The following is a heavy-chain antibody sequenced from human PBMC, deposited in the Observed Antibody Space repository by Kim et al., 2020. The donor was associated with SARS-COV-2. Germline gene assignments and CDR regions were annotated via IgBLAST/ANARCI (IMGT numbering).Heavy chain of an antibody. J-gene: IGHJ5*02. V-gene: IGHV3-33*06. CDR3: AKEDTYYYGSGSYLGWFDP. CDR2: IWYDGSNK. CDR1: GFTFSSYG. D-gene: IGHD3-10*01. Sequence: GGSLRLSCAASGFTFSSYGMHWVRQAPGKGLEWVAVIWYDGSNKYYADSVKGRFTISRDNSKNTLYLQMNSLRAEETAVYYCAKEDTYYYGSGSYLGWFDPWGQGTLVTVSS.